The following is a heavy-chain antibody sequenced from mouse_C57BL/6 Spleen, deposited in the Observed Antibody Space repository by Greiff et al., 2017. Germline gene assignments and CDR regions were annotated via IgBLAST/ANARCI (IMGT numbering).Heavy chain of an antibody. V-gene: IGHV5-17*01. CDR3: ARNYYGSSYGFAY. CDR1: GFTFSAYG. Sequence: EVHLVESGGGLVKPGGSLKLSCAASGFTFSAYGMHWVRQAPEKGLEWVAYISSGSSTIYYADTVKGRFTISRDNAKNTLFLQMTSLRSEDTAMYYCARNYYGSSYGFAYWGQGTLVTVSA. CDR2: ISSGSSTI. J-gene: IGHJ3*01. D-gene: IGHD1-1*01.